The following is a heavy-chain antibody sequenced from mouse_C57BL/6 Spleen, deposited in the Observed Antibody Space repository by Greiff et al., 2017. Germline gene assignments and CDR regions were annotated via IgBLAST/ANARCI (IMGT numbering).Heavy chain of an antibody. CDR2: IDPSDSYT. J-gene: IGHJ2*01. CDR3: ARGYYGSSYNFDY. CDR1: GYTFTSYW. Sequence: VQLQQPGAELVMPGASVKLSCKASGYTFTSYWMHWVKQRPGQGLEWIGEIDPSDSYTNYNQKFKGKSTLTVDKSSSTAYMQLSSLTSEDSAVYYCARGYYGSSYNFDYWGQGTTLTVSS. V-gene: IGHV1-69*01. D-gene: IGHD1-1*01.